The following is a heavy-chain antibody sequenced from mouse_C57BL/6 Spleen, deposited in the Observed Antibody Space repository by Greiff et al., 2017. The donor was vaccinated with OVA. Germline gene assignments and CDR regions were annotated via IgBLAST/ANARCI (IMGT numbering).Heavy chain of an antibody. CDR1: GYTFTSYW. Sequence: QVQLQQPGAELVRPGSSVKLSCKASGYTFTSYWMDWVKQRPGQGLEWIGNIYPSDSETHYNQKFKDKATLTVDKSSSTAYMQLSSLTSEDSAVXYCARSGIILPLDCWGQSTTLAVS. CDR2: IYPSDSET. CDR3: ARSGIILPLDC. J-gene: IGHJ2*01. D-gene: IGHD1-1*01. V-gene: IGHV1-61*01.